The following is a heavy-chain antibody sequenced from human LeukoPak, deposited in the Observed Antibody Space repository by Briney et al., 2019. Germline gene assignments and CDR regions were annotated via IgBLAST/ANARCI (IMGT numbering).Heavy chain of an antibody. D-gene: IGHD4-17*01. J-gene: IGHJ4*02. Sequence: ASVKVSCKASGYTFTSYDINWVRQATGQGLEWMGWVNPNSGNTGYAQKFPGRVTMTRNTSISTAYMELSSLRSEDTAVYYCARGIGSTTVTTLECYFDYWSQGTLVTVSS. CDR1: GYTFTSYD. CDR3: ARGIGSTTVTTLECYFDY. V-gene: IGHV1-8*01. CDR2: VNPNSGNT.